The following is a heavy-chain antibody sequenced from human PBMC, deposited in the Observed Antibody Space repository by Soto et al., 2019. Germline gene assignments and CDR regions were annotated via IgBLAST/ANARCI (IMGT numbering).Heavy chain of an antibody. CDR1: GGTFSNYA. CDR2: IIPIFGTA. J-gene: IGHJ6*02. Sequence: QVQLVQSGAEVKKPGSSVKVSCKASGGTFSNYAISWVRQAPGQGLEWMGGIIPIFGTAMYAQKFQGGVTINADESTSTAYMELGNLRSEDTAVYYCAGDLGGVYYYGMDVWGQGTTVTVSS. V-gene: IGHV1-69*12. D-gene: IGHD2-8*01. CDR3: AGDLGGVYYYGMDV.